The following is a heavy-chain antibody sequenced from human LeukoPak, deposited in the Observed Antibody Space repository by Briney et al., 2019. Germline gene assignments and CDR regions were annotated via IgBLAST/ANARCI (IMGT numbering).Heavy chain of an antibody. J-gene: IGHJ4*02. CDR1: GFTFSSYS. V-gene: IGHV3-48*01. D-gene: IGHD2-8*01. CDR2: ISSSSSTI. Sequence: GGSLRLSCAASGFTFSSYSMNWVRQAPGKGLEWVSYISSSSSTIYYADSVKGRFTISRDNAKNSLYLQMNSLRAEDTAVYYCARDGDCTNGVCYTRFDYWGQGTLVTVS. CDR3: ARDGDCTNGVCYTRFDY.